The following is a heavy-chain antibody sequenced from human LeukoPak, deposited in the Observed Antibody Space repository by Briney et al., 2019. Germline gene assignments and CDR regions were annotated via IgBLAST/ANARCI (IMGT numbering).Heavy chain of an antibody. CDR3: ASAKRGGNPMGFDY. D-gene: IGHD4-23*01. CDR1: GGTFSSYA. V-gene: IGHV1-69*13. Sequence: SVKVSCKASGGTFSSYAISWVRQAPGQGLEWMGGIIPIFGTANYAQKFQGRVTITADESTSTVYMELSSLRSEDTAVYYCASAKRGGNPMGFDYWGQGTLVTVSS. CDR2: IIPIFGTA. J-gene: IGHJ4*02.